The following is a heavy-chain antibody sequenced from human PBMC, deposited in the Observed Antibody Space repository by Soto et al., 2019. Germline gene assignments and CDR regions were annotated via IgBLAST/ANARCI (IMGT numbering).Heavy chain of an antibody. CDR2: IYYSGST. CDR1: GGSISSYY. J-gene: IGHJ3*02. Sequence: SETLSLTCTVSGGSISSYYWSWIRQPPGQGQEWNGYIYYSGSTNYNPSLKSRVTISVDTSKNQFSLKLSSVTAADTAVYYCARDEYYDILTGPAGAFDIWGQGTMVTVSS. D-gene: IGHD3-9*01. CDR3: ARDEYYDILTGPAGAFDI. V-gene: IGHV4-59*12.